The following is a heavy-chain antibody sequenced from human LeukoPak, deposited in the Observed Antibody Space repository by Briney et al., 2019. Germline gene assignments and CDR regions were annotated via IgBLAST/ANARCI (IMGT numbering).Heavy chain of an antibody. Sequence: GVSVKVSCKASGYTFTSYAINWVRQAPGQGLEWMGWINTNTGNPTYAQGFTGRFVFSLDTSVSTTYLQISSLKAEDTAVYYCARDKVRGVTDYWGQGTLVTVSS. CDR2: INTNTGNP. V-gene: IGHV7-4-1*02. J-gene: IGHJ4*02. D-gene: IGHD3-10*01. CDR3: ARDKVRGVTDY. CDR1: GYTFTSYA.